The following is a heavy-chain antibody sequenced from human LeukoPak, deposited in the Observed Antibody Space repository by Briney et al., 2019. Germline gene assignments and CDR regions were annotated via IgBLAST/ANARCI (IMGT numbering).Heavy chain of an antibody. J-gene: IGHJ6*03. Sequence: PSDTLSLTRAVSGYSIRSGYSWGWIRPPPGTGLEGIGRVYLSGSTFYNPPLKSRVTISVDTSENQFSLRLSPVTAADTAVYYCARHGCHSTSSCYPPPYYYMDVWRKGTTVTVSS. V-gene: IGHV4-38-2*01. CDR1: GYSIRSGYS. CDR2: VYLSGST. D-gene: IGHD2-2*01. CDR3: ARHGCHSTSSCYPPPYYYMDV.